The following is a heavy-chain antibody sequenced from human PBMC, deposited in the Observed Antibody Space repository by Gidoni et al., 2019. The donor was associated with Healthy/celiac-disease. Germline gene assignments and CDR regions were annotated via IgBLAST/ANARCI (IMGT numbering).Heavy chain of an antibody. D-gene: IGHD4-17*01. Sequence: EVQLVESGGGLVKPGGSLRLSCAASGFTFSSYSMNWVRQAPGKGLEWVSSISSSSSYIYYADSVKGRFTISRDNAKNSLYLQMNSLRAEDTAVYYCARLITVTTDSFDYWGQGTLVTVSS. J-gene: IGHJ4*02. V-gene: IGHV3-21*01. CDR2: ISSSSSYI. CDR3: ARLITVTTDSFDY. CDR1: GFTFSSYS.